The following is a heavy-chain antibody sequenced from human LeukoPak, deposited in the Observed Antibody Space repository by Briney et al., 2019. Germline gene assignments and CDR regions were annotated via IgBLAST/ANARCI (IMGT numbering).Heavy chain of an antibody. Sequence: SQTLSLTCAVSGGSISSGGYSWSWIRQPPGKGLEWIGYIYHSGSTYDNPSLKSRVTISVDRSKNQFSLKLSSVTAADTAVYYCARGYDSSGYYLDAFDIWGQGTMVTVSS. V-gene: IGHV4-30-2*01. CDR1: GGSISSGGYS. CDR3: ARGYDSSGYYLDAFDI. D-gene: IGHD3-22*01. CDR2: IYHSGST. J-gene: IGHJ3*02.